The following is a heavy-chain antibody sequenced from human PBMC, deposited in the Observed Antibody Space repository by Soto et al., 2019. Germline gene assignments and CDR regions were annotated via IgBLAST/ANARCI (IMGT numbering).Heavy chain of an antibody. CDR1: GYTFTRYW. Sequence: LKISCKGFGYTFTRYWIAWVRQMPGKGLEWMGIIYPGDSDTRYSPSFQGQVTISVDKSINTAYLQWSSLTASDTAIYYCAKRHCSSTRCYDAVDVWGQGTTVTVSS. CDR2: IYPGDSDT. CDR3: AKRHCSSTRCYDAVDV. D-gene: IGHD2-2*01. V-gene: IGHV5-51*01. J-gene: IGHJ6*02.